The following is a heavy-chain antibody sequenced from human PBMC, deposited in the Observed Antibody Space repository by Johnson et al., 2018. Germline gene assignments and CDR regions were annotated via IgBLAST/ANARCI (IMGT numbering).Heavy chain of an antibody. D-gene: IGHD2/OR15-2a*01. J-gene: IGHJ1*01. CDR2: ISYDGRNK. Sequence: QVQLVQSGGGVVQPGRSLRLSCAASGFTFRSYGMHWVRQAPGKGLEWVAVISYDGRNKYYTESVKGRSTISRENSKNPLYLQMNNLKAGDTAVDYWDSDLKGKGGVDKRKIGPEISLQYWGQGTLVTVSS. V-gene: IGHV3-30*03. CDR1: GFTFRSYG. CDR3: DSDLKGKGGVDKRKIGPEISLQY.